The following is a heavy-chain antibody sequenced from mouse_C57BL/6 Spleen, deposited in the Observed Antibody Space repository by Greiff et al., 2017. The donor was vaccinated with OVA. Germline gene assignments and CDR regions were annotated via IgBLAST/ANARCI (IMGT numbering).Heavy chain of an antibody. CDR2: ISDGGSYT. D-gene: IGHD1-3*01. Sequence: EVQVVESGGGLVKPGGSLKLSCAASGFTFSSYAMPWVRQTPEKRLEWVATISDGGSYTYYPENVKGRFTITRDTAKNNLYQQKRQLESEETAIYSCARDQSGTGFAYWGQGTLVTVSA. J-gene: IGHJ3*01. CDR1: GFTFSSYA. CDR3: ARDQSGTGFAY. V-gene: IGHV5-4*01.